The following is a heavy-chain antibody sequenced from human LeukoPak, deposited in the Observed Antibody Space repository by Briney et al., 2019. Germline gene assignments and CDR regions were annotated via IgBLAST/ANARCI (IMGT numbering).Heavy chain of an antibody. J-gene: IGHJ6*02. CDR1: GGSVSSNSAA. CDR2: TYYGPKWYN. D-gene: IGHD1-1*01. V-gene: IGHV6-1*01. CDR3: ARGKWNHYGMDV. Sequence: SQTLSLTCAISGGSVSSNSAAWNWIRQSPSRGLEWLGRTYYGPKWYNDYGVSVKSRITINADTSKNQFSLQLNSVTPEGTAVYYCARGKWNHYGMDVWGQGTTVTVSS.